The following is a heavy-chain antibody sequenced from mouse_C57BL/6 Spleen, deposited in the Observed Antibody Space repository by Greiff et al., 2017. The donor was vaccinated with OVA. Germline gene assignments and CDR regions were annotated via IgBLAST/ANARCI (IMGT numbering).Heavy chain of an antibody. Sequence: VKLVESGAELVRPGASVTLSCKASGYTFTDYEMHWVKQTPVHGLEWIGAIDPETGGTAYNQKFKGKAILTADKSSSTAYMELRSLTYEDSAVYYCTKIYYGNSAWFAYWGQGTLVTVSA. CDR1: GYTFTDYE. J-gene: IGHJ3*01. CDR3: TKIYYGNSAWFAY. V-gene: IGHV1-15*01. D-gene: IGHD2-1*01. CDR2: IDPETGGT.